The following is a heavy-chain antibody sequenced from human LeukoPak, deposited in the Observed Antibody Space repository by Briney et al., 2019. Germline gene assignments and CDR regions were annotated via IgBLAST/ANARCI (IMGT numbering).Heavy chain of an antibody. CDR1: GGSISSGGYY. V-gene: IGHV4-31*03. CDR3: ARGGGYNYYFDY. CDR2: IYYSGST. D-gene: IGHD5-18*01. Sequence: SQTLSLTCTVSGGSISSGGYYWSWIRQHPGKGLEWIGYIYYSGSTNYNPSPKSRVTISVDTSKNQFSLKLSSVTAADTAVYYCARGGGYNYYFDYWGQGTLVTVSS. J-gene: IGHJ4*02.